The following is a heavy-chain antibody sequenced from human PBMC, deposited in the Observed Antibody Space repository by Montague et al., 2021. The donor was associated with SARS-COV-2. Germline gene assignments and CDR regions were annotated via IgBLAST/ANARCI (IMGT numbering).Heavy chain of an antibody. CDR3: ARGLFYSSQGKGHFEH. Sequence: TLSLTCTVSGWRISSGCHYWNWMRPVPGRGLIWIVYIYYSSSTNSTPTIQGRISISADTSRYQFSLKVKSLTAAATAKYFCARGLFYSSQGKGHFEHWGLGTLVTVSS. CDR2: IYYSSST. CDR1: GWRISSGCHY. D-gene: IGHD2-21*01. V-gene: IGHV4-31*03. J-gene: IGHJ4*02.